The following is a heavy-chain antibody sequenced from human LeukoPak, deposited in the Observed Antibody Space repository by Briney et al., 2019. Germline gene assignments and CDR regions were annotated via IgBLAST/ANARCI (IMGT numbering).Heavy chain of an antibody. CDR1: GYTFINFA. V-gene: IGHV1-3*01. CDR3: ARGPRAAADDY. J-gene: IGHJ4*02. CDR2: INAYNGNP. Sequence: ASVKVSCKASGYTFINFAINWGRQAPGQRPEWMGWINAYNGNPKYSQKFQDRVTITRDTSASTAYMELTNLTSEDTAVYYCARGPRAAADDYWGQGSLVTVSS. D-gene: IGHD6-13*01.